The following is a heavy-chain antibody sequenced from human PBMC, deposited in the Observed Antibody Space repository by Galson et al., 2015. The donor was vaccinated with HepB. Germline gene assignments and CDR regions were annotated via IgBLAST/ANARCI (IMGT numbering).Heavy chain of an antibody. V-gene: IGHV3-48*01. Sequence: SLRLSCAASGFTFSSYSMNWVRQAPGKGLEWVSYISSSSSTIYYAGSVKGRFTISRDNAKNSLYLQMNSLRAEDTAVYYCARGYSSSHADYWGQGTLVTVSS. CDR3: ARGYSSSHADY. D-gene: IGHD6-6*01. J-gene: IGHJ4*02. CDR2: ISSSSSTI. CDR1: GFTFSSYS.